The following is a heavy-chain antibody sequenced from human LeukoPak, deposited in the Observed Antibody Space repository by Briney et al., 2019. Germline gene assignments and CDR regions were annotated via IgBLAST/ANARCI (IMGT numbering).Heavy chain of an antibody. D-gene: IGHD3-9*01. CDR3: ARDSSSYYDILTGYYGRFDP. J-gene: IGHJ5*02. CDR2: ISYDGSNK. V-gene: IGHV3-30*04. CDR1: GFTFSSYA. Sequence: GGSLRLSCAASGFTFSSYAMHWVRQAPGKGLERVAVISYDGSNKYYADSVKGRFTISRDNSKNTLYLQMNSLRAEDTAVYYCARDSSSYYDILTGYYGRFDPWGQGTLVTVSS.